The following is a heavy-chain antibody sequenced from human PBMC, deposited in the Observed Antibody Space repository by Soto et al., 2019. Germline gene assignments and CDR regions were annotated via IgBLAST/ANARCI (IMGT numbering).Heavy chain of an antibody. CDR2: ISYDGSNK. CDR3: ARTYGDYSLYGMDV. J-gene: IGHJ6*02. CDR1: GFTFSSNA. V-gene: IGHV3-30-3*01. Sequence: QVQLVESGGGVVQPGRSLRLSCAASGFTFSSNAMHWVRQAPGKGLEWVAVISYDGSNKYYADSVKGRFTISRDNSKNTLYLQMNSLRAEDTAVYYCARTYGDYSLYGMDVWGQGTTVTVSS. D-gene: IGHD4-17*01.